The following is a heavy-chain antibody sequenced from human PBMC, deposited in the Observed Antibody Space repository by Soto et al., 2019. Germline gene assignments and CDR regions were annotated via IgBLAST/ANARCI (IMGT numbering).Heavy chain of an antibody. V-gene: IGHV4-4*02. CDR1: GGSISTSNW. CDR2: VYRTGST. CDR3: ARARATIAAAAIFDC. J-gene: IGHJ4*02. Sequence: QVQLQESGPGLVKPSGTLSLTCAVSGGSISTSNWWSWVRQPPGKGLEWIGEVYRTGSTNYSPSLESRLTISVDKSKNQFSLKQTSVTAADTAVYYCARARATIAAAAIFDCWGQGTLVTVSS. D-gene: IGHD6-13*01.